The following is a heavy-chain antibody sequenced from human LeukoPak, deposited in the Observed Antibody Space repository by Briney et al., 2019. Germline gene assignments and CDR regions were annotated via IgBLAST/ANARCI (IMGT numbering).Heavy chain of an antibody. CDR2: ISGSGGST. CDR3: AKDAAYSSSWSNWFDP. D-gene: IGHD6-13*01. V-gene: IGHV3-23*01. Sequence: GGSLRLSCAASGFTFSSYAMSWVRQAPGKGLEWVSAISGSGGSTYYADSVKGRFTISRDNSMNTLYLQMNSLRAEDTAVYYCAKDAAYSSSWSNWFDPWGQGTLVTVSS. CDR1: GFTFSSYA. J-gene: IGHJ5*02.